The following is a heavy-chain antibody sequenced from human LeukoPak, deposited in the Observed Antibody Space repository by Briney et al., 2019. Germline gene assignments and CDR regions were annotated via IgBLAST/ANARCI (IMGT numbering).Heavy chain of an antibody. D-gene: IGHD3-10*01. J-gene: IGHJ4*02. Sequence: GGSLRLSCVASGFTFSTNHMTWVRQAPGKGLEWLAVISFDGNNEYYADSVKGRFTISRDNSKNTLYLQMNSLRGEDAAVYYCASTSRGVIDYWGQGTLVTVSS. CDR3: ASTSRGVIDY. V-gene: IGHV3-30-3*01. CDR1: GFTFSTNH. CDR2: ISFDGNNE.